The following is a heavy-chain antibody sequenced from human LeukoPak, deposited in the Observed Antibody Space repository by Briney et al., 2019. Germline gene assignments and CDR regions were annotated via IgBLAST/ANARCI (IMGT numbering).Heavy chain of an antibody. CDR1: GLTFTSSA. D-gene: IGHD4-17*01. J-gene: IGHJ4*02. V-gene: IGHV1-58*02. CDR2: IVVGSGNT. Sequence: ASVKVSCKASGLTFTSSAMQWVRQARGQRLEWIGWIVVGSGNTNYAQKFQERVTITRDMSTSTAYMELSSLRSEDTAVYYCAAVFYGDYGGGYYFDYWGQGTLVTVSS. CDR3: AAVFYGDYGGGYYFDY.